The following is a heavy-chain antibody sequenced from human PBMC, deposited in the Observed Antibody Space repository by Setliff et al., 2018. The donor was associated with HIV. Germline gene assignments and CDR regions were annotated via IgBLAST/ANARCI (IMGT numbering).Heavy chain of an antibody. Sequence: GSLRLSCAASGFTVENYYMSWVRQAPGKGLEWVSVVYSGGSTYYADSVKGRFTISRDIPRNSLYLQMNNLRAEDTAVYYCARAYDDYDSDLDYWGQGTLVTVSS. CDR2: VYSGGST. J-gene: IGHJ4*02. D-gene: IGHD4-17*01. CDR3: ARAYDDYDSDLDY. CDR1: GFTVENYY. V-gene: IGHV3-53*01.